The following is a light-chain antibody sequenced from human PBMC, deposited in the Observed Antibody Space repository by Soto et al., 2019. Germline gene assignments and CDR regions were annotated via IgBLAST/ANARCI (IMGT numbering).Light chain of an antibody. CDR1: SGHINNA. V-gene: IGLV4-69*01. CDR3: QTWGTGIQV. Sequence: QPVLTQSPSASASLGASVKLTCTLSSGHINNAIAWHQQQPEKGPRYLMKVNSDGSHNKGDGIPDRFSGSSSGAERDLTISSLQSEDEADYYCQTWGTGIQVFGGGTKVTVL. J-gene: IGLJ2*01. CDR2: VNSDGSH.